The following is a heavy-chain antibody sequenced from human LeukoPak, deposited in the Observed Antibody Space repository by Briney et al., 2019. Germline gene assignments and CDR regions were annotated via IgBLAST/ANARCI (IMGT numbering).Heavy chain of an antibody. CDR2: ISISSTTI. Sequence: GGALRLSCAASGLTLTTYSMDGVRQAPGKGLEGVSDISISSTTIFYADSVKGSFTISRDNVKNSLVMQMNSLRDEDTAVYYCAREDRVVSGRAAVGTKAFDIWGQGTIVTVST. D-gene: IGHD6-13*01. V-gene: IGHV3-48*02. J-gene: IGHJ3*02. CDR3: AREDRVVSGRAAVGTKAFDI. CDR1: GLTLTTYS.